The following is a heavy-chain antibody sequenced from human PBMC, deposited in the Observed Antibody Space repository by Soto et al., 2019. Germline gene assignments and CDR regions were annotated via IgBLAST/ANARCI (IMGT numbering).Heavy chain of an antibody. CDR1: GFTFTSYW. V-gene: IGHV3-7*01. Sequence: EVQLVESGGGLVQPGGSLRLSCAASGFTFTSYWMSWVRQAPGKGLEWVAKIKQDGSEKYYVDSVKGRSTISRDNVKNSLYLQMNTLRAEDTAVYYCARAPWNYYYYGMDVWGQGTTVTVTS. CDR2: IKQDGSEK. CDR3: ARAPWNYYYYGMDV. J-gene: IGHJ6*02.